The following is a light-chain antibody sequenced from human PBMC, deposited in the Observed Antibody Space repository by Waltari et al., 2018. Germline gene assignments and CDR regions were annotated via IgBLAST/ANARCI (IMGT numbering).Light chain of an antibody. J-gene: IGKJ4*01. CDR3: QQANSFPLT. Sequence: DIQMTQSPSSLSASVGDRVTITCRASQTISSYLNWYQQKPGKAPHLLIYTASSLQSGVPSRFSGSGSGTDFTLTISSLQPEDFATYYCQQANSFPLTFGGGTRV. CDR1: QTISSY. CDR2: TAS. V-gene: IGKV1-39*01.